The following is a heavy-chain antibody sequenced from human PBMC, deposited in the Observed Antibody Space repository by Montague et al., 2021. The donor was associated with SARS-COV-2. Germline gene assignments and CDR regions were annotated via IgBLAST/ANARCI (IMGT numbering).Heavy chain of an antibody. V-gene: IGHV4-59*01. J-gene: IGHJ3*02. Sequence: SETLSLTCTVSGGSISSYYWSWIRQPPGKGLEWIGYIYYGGSTNYNPSLKSRVTISVDTSKNQFSLKLSSVTAADTAVYYCARGSGWMGNAFDIRGQGTMVTVSS. D-gene: IGHD6-19*01. CDR1: GGSISSYY. CDR3: ARGSGWMGNAFDI. CDR2: IYYGGST.